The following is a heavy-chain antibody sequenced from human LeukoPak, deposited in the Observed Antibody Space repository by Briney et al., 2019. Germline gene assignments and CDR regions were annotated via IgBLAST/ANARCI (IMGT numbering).Heavy chain of an antibody. CDR1: GDSISSGGYY. D-gene: IGHD2-21*02. J-gene: IGHJ4*02. V-gene: IGHV4-31*03. CDR3: ARATLQGDPLDF. Sequence: SETLSLTCTVSGDSISSGGYYWTWIRQHPGKGLEWIGNIFTSGNTYYNPSLKGRIFTSVDTSKSQFSLRLTSVTAADTAVYYCARATLQGDPLDFWGQGLQVTVSS. CDR2: IFTSGNT.